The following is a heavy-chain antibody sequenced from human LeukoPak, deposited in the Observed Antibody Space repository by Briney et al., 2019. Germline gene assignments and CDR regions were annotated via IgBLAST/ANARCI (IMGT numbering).Heavy chain of an antibody. Sequence: PGGSLRLSCAASGFTFSTFGMNWVRQAPDKGLEWVAFIQYDDSIEYSADSVKGRFTISRDNSKNTLYLQMNSLRGDNTAVYYCAKDQGVVGAYDYWGHGTLVTVSS. D-gene: IGHD4/OR15-4a*01. J-gene: IGHJ4*01. CDR2: IQYDDSIE. CDR1: GFTFSTFG. V-gene: IGHV3-30*02. CDR3: AKDQGVVGAYDY.